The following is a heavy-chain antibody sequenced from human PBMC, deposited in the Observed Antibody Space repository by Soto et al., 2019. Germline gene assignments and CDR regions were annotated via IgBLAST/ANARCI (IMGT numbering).Heavy chain of an antibody. J-gene: IGHJ3*01. Sequence: QVQLVQSGAEVKKPGASVQVSCKASGLAFPIDDIIWVRQTIGQGLEFMGWMNPSGSNTGYAQKFQGRATFTWNTPTSTAYMDLSGLTSEDTAVYYCARYRTKVPVAFDVWGQGTMVTVSS. CDR2: MNPSGSNT. V-gene: IGHV1-8*01. CDR3: ARYRTKVPVAFDV. D-gene: IGHD3-16*02. CDR1: GLAFPIDD.